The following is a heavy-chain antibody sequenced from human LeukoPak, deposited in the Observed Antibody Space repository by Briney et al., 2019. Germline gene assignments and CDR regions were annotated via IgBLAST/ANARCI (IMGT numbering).Heavy chain of an antibody. V-gene: IGHV1-69*13. CDR3: ATDHSGYSFDY. D-gene: IGHD3-22*01. CDR1: GGTFSSYA. Sequence: ASVKVSCKASGGTFSSYAISWVRQAPGQGLEWMGGIIPIFGTANYAQKFQGRVTITADESTSTAYMELSSLRSEDTAVYYCATDHSGYSFDYWGQGTLVTVSS. J-gene: IGHJ4*02. CDR2: IIPIFGTA.